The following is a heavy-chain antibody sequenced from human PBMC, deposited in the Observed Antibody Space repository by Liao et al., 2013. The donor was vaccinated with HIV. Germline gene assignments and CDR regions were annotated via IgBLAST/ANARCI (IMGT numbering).Heavy chain of an antibody. CDR1: GGSISDYY. V-gene: IGHV4-4*07. D-gene: IGHD5-24*01. CDR2: LSSNGNT. J-gene: IGHJ3*02. CDR3: AREIRDGYSPTSFDI. Sequence: QVQLQESGPGLVRPSETLSLTCTVSGGSISDYYWSWIRQPAAKGLEWIGRLSSNGNTKYNPALQSRVTMSVDTSKNQISLTLNSVTTADTALYYCAREIRDGYSPTSFDIWGRGQWSPSPQ.